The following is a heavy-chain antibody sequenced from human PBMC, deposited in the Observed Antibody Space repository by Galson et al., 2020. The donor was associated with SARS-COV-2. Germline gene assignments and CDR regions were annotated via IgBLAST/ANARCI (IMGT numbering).Heavy chain of an antibody. D-gene: IGHD3-10*01. J-gene: IGHJ2*01. CDR1: GGSIYGSYW. Sequence: ASETLSLTCTISGGSIYGSYWWSWVRQSPGKGLEWIGYIYPSGSTLYNPSLRSRLTMSIDTSKNQFSLKLTSVIAADTAMYYCARESGSFEPGYFDLWGRGTLVTVSS. CDR2: IYPSGST. CDR3: ARESGSFEPGYFDL. V-gene: IGHV4-30-4*01.